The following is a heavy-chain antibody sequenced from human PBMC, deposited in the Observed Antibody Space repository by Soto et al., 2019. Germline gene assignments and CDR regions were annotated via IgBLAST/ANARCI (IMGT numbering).Heavy chain of an antibody. CDR2: VYYRGRS. CDR3: VSQRTTVIPQAYFEY. D-gene: IGHD4-4*01. Sequence: PSETLSLTCTFSVVSVTNSSYYCGWIRQSPWKGLEWIGSVYYRGRSYSKSSVKSRVTISVDTSKNQFSLNLNSVTASDTAVYFCVSQRTTVIPQAYFEYWGPGALVTVSS. V-gene: IGHV4-39*01. J-gene: IGHJ4*02. CDR1: VVSVTNSSYY.